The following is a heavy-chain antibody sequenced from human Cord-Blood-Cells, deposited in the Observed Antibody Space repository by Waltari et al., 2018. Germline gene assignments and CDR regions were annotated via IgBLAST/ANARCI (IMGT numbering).Heavy chain of an antibody. CDR2: ISSSGSTI. D-gene: IGHD6-13*01. CDR1: GVTFSSYE. Sequence: EVQLVESGGGWVQPGGSLRLSCAASGVTFSSYEMNWVRQAPGKGLEWVSYISSSGSTIYYADSVKGRFTISRDNAKNSLYLQMNSLRAEDTAVYYCARFSSSWYFDYWGQGTLVTVSS. J-gene: IGHJ4*02. CDR3: ARFSSSWYFDY. V-gene: IGHV3-48*03.